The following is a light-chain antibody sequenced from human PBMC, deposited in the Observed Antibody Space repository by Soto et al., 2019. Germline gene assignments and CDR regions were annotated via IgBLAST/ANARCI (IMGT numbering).Light chain of an antibody. Sequence: DIQMTQSPPTLSASVGDRVTITCRASQTINSKLAWYQKKPGQAPKLQIFDGYNLESGVPSRFSGSGSGTEFTLSIGSLQPDDFATYYCQQYETYFRYTFGQGTKLDIK. V-gene: IGKV1-5*01. CDR2: DGY. CDR3: QQYETYFRYT. CDR1: QTINSK. J-gene: IGKJ2*01.